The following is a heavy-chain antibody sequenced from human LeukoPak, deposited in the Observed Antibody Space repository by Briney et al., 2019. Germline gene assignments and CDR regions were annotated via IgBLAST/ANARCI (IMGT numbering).Heavy chain of an antibody. V-gene: IGHV4-59*12. Sequence: SESLSLTCTVSGGSFRNYYWTWIRQPPGKGLEWIGYVFYNGTTKSNPSLKSRVTISVDKSKNQFSLKLSSVTAADAAVYYCARGSGSYYFDYWGQGTLVTVSS. D-gene: IGHD1-26*01. CDR1: GGSFRNYY. J-gene: IGHJ4*02. CDR3: ARGSGSYYFDY. CDR2: VFYNGTT.